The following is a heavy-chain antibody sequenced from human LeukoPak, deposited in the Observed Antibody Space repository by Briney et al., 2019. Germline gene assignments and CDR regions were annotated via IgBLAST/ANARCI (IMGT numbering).Heavy chain of an antibody. CDR2: INPSCGKA. V-gene: IGHV1-46*01. J-gene: IGHJ4*02. CDR3: ARDSVGGYNTGGY. CDR1: VYTFTSYS. Sequence: ASVNVSGKASVYTFTSYSIIGLRQAPGQGLEWMGMINPSCGKASYAQKFQGRVTITGDISTRTVYMALSSLRSEDTAVYYCARDSVGGYNTGGYWGEGTLAIVSA. D-gene: IGHD5-24*01.